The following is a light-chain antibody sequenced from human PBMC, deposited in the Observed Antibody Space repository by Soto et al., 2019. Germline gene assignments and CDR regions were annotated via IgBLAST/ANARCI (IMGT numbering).Light chain of an antibody. Sequence: QSALTQPASVYGSPGQSITISCTGTSSDVGSYNLVSWYQQHPGKAPKLMIYEGTKRPSGVSNRFSGSKSGNTASLTISGLQAEDEADYYGCSYAGSSTFVVFGGGTKLTVL. CDR3: CSYAGSSTFVV. CDR2: EGT. J-gene: IGLJ2*01. V-gene: IGLV2-23*01. CDR1: SSDVGSYNL.